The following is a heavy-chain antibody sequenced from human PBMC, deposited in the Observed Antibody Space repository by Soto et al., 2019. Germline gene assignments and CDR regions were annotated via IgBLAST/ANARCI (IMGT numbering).Heavy chain of an antibody. CDR2: IYPSGST. V-gene: IGHV4-4*07. Sequence: QVQVQESGPGLVKPSETLSLTCTVSGDSVTSFYWNWIRQRAGQGLEWIGRIYPSGSTIYNPSLEKRVSMSVDRSRDKVSLTFSSVTAADTALYYCARDESSCPRGAFDLAGQWTLGTVSS. CDR3: ARDESSCPRGAFDL. J-gene: IGHJ3*01. D-gene: IGHD2-15*01. CDR1: GDSVTSFY.